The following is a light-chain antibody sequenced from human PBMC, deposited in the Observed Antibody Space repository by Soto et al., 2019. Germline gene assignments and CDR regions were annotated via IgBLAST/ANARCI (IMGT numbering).Light chain of an antibody. Sequence: QSVLTQPPSVSAAPGQKVTISCSGSSSNIGNNYVSWYQHLPGTAPKLLIYDNNKRPSGIPDRFSGSKSGTSATLGITGLQTGDEADYYCATWDSSLSAGVFGGGTKPTVL. V-gene: IGLV1-51*01. J-gene: IGLJ2*01. CDR1: SSNIGNNY. CDR2: DNN. CDR3: ATWDSSLSAGV.